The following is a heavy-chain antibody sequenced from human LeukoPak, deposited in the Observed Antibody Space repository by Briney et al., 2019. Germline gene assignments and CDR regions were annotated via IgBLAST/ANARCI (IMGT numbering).Heavy chain of an antibody. D-gene: IGHD4-11*01. CDR3: ARGSMTTVINYYYYGMDV. J-gene: IGHJ6*02. CDR2: VYNSGDT. Sequence: PSETLSLTCTVSGGSTSSDYWSWIRQSPGKGLEWVGYVYNSGDTGKNPSLRSRVTILLDTSRNQCSLKLTSVSAADTAVYYCARGSMTTVINYYYYGMDVWGQGTTVTVSS. CDR1: GGSTSSDY. V-gene: IGHV4-59*08.